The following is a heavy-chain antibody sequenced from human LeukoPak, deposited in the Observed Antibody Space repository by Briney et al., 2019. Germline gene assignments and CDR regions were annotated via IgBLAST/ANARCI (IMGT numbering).Heavy chain of an antibody. CDR3: ARGVAAGYDY. Sequence: ASVKVSCKASGYTFTSNHIKWGRQAHGQGLEWMGWMSPKRGDKVFAKKLKGRVTMTRNTFITTAYMELSSLRSDDTAIYYCARGVAAGYDYWGQGTLVTVSS. CDR2: MSPKRGDK. J-gene: IGHJ4*02. CDR1: GYTFTSNH. D-gene: IGHD6-13*01. V-gene: IGHV1-8*01.